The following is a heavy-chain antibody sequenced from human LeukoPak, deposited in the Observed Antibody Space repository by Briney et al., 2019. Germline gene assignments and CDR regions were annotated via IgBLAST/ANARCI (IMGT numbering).Heavy chain of an antibody. V-gene: IGHV4-61*08. CDR3: ARVSYHIAARLVWFDP. D-gene: IGHD6-6*01. J-gene: IGHJ5*02. CDR1: GDSISRSDSY. CDR2: IYYSGST. Sequence: TSETLSLTCSVSGDSISRSDSYWDWIRQPPGKGLEWIGYIYYSGSTNYNPSLKSRATISVDTSKNQFSLKLSSVTAADTAVYYCARVSYHIAARLVWFDPWGQGTLVTVSS.